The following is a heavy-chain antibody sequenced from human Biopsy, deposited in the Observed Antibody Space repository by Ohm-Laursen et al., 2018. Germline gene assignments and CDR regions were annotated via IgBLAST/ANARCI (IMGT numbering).Heavy chain of an antibody. D-gene: IGHD6-13*01. Sequence: TTQTLTLTCSFSGFSLSARGMCVSWIRQAPGKALEWLARVDWDDYKDYSASLQTKLSISKDISNDQVVLTVNNVDPADTATYYCARTPILIVSAGLVYRHRRHLQGMDVWGQGIAVTVS. V-gene: IGHV2-70*11. CDR1: GFSLSARGMC. CDR3: ARTPILIVSAGLVYRHRRHLQGMDV. CDR2: VDWDDYK. J-gene: IGHJ6*02.